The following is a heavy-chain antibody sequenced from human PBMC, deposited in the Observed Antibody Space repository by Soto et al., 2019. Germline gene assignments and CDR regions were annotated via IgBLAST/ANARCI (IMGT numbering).Heavy chain of an antibody. D-gene: IGHD3-10*01. CDR2: ISYDGSNK. J-gene: IGHJ4*02. V-gene: IGHV3-30*04. Sequence: QVQLVESGGGVVQPGRSLRLSCAASGFTFSSYAMHWVRQAPGKGLEWVAVISYDGSNKYYADSVKGRFTISRDNSKNTLYLQMNSLRAEDTAVYYCAKDHEDTMVRGAFDYWGQGTLVTVSS. CDR3: AKDHEDTMVRGAFDY. CDR1: GFTFSSYA.